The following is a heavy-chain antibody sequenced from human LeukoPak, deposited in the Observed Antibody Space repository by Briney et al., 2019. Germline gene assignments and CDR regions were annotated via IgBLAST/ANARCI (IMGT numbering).Heavy chain of an antibody. J-gene: IGHJ4*02. CDR1: GGSISSDDYY. D-gene: IGHD2-2*01. Sequence: SQTLSLTCTVSGGSISSDDYYWSWIRQPPGKGLEWIGYIYYSGSTYYNPSLKSRVTISVDTSKNQFSLKLSSVTAADTAVYYCAREEVPAAEPGDHWGQGTLVTVSS. V-gene: IGHV4-30-4*08. CDR3: AREEVPAAEPGDH. CDR2: IYYSGST.